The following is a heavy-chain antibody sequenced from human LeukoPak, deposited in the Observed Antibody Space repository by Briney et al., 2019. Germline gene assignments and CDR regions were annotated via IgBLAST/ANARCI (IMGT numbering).Heavy chain of an antibody. V-gene: IGHV1-18*03. CDR1: GYTFTSYG. CDR2: ISAYNGNT. Sequence: GASVKVSCKASGYTFTSYGISWVRQAPGQGLEWMGWISAYNGNTNYAQKLQGRVTMTTDTSTGTAYMELRSLRSDDMAVYYCARDLGPAYYDFDMDVWGKGTTVTVSS. J-gene: IGHJ6*03. CDR3: ARDLGPAYYDFDMDV. D-gene: IGHD3-3*01.